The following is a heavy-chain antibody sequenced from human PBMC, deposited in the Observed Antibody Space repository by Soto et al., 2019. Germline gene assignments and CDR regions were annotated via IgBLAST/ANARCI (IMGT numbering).Heavy chain of an antibody. CDR2: IIPYYNTL. J-gene: IGHJ4*01. V-gene: IGHV1-69*01. CDR3: ASGASRWYPYFFDS. D-gene: IGHD6-13*01. CDR1: EGTFNSYA. Sequence: QAQVVQSGAEVRKPGSSVKLSCKASEGTFNSYAIAWVRQAPGQGLEWMGGIIPYYNTLNYAQKFQDRVTITADDSTNTVYMELSSLRSDDTAVFFCASGASRWYPYFFDSWAQEPWSPSPQ.